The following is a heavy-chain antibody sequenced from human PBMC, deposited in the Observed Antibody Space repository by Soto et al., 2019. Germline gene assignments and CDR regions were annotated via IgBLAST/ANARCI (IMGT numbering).Heavy chain of an antibody. V-gene: IGHV1-18*01. Sequence: QVQLVQSGAEVKKPGASVKVSCKASGYTFTSYGISWVRQAPGQGLKWMGWISAYNGNTNYAQKLQGRVTMTTDTSTSTAYMELRSLRSDDTAVYYCARGSPHYDFWSGYRYYFDYWGQGTLVTVSS. CDR1: GYTFTSYG. D-gene: IGHD3-3*01. J-gene: IGHJ4*02. CDR3: ARGSPHYDFWSGYRYYFDY. CDR2: ISAYNGNT.